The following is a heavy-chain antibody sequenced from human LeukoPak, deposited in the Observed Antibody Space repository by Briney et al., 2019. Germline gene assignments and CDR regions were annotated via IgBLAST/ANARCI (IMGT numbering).Heavy chain of an antibody. J-gene: IGHJ4*02. CDR3: AKADTAGPYFDY. Sequence: GGSLRLSCAAPGFTFSSYGMHWVRQAPGKGLEWVAVISYDGSNKYYADSVKGRFTISRDNSKNTLYLQMNSLRAEDTAVYYCAKADTAGPYFDYWGQGTLVTVSS. CDR1: GFTFSSYG. V-gene: IGHV3-30*18. D-gene: IGHD5-18*01. CDR2: ISYDGSNK.